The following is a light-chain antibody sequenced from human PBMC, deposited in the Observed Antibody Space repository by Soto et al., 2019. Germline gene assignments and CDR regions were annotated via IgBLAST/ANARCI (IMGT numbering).Light chain of an antibody. CDR3: QQLHDYPNT. CDR1: QSISSY. V-gene: IGKV1-39*01. J-gene: IGKJ5*01. CDR2: AAS. Sequence: IQMTHSTSSLSASVGDRVTITCRASQSISSYLNWYQQKPGKAPKLLIYAASSLQSGVPSRFSGSGSGTDFTLTISSLQPEDFATYYCQQLHDYPNTFGQGTRLEIK.